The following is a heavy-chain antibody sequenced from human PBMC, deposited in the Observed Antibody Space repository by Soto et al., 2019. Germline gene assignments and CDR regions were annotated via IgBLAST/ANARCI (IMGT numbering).Heavy chain of an antibody. CDR3: ADLWYFDY. V-gene: IGHV3-30*03. CDR2: ISYDGSNK. D-gene: IGHD2-21*01. CDR1: GFTFISYG. J-gene: IGHJ4*02. Sequence: PGLSCSASGFTFISYGMHWVRQAPGKGLEWVAVISYDGSNKYYADSVKGRFTISRDNSKNTLYLQMNSLRAEDTAVYYCADLWYFDYWGQGTLVTVSS.